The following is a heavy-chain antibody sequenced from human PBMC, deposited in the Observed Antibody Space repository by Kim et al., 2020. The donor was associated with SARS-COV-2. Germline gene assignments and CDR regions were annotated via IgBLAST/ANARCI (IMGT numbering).Heavy chain of an antibody. V-gene: IGHV1-3*01. D-gene: IGHD1-26*01. Sequence: YPQKFQGRLTFSRDKAASTVYMEVSSLTWEDTAVYYCARDWVGATGAMDVWGQGTTVTVSS. CDR3: ARDWVGATGAMDV. J-gene: IGHJ6*02.